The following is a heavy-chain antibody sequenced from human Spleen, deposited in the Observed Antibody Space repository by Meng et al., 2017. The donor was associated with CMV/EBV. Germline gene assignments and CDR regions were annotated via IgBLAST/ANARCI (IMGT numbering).Heavy chain of an antibody. J-gene: IGHJ5*02. Sequence: TVSGGSISSGGYCLSCIRQHPGKGLEWIGYIYYSGSTYYHPSLKSRVTISVDTSKNQFSLKLSSVTAADTAVYYCARGRSKRLWFDPWGQGTLVTVSS. CDR3: ARGRSKRLWFDP. D-gene: IGHD5/OR15-5a*01. V-gene: IGHV4-31*02. CDR2: IYYSGST. CDR1: GGSISSGGYC.